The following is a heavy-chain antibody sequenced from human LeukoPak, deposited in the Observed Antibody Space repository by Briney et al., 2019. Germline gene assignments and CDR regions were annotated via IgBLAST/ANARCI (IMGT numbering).Heavy chain of an antibody. CDR3: ARDRIDLNYYDSSLDY. J-gene: IGHJ4*02. V-gene: IGHV3-48*03. CDR2: ISSSGSTI. D-gene: IGHD3-22*01. Sequence: QPGGSLRLSCAASGFTFSSYEMNWVRQAPGKGLEWVSYISSSGSTIYYADSVKGRFTISRDNAKNSLYLQMNSLRAEDTAVYYCARDRIDLNYYDSSLDYWGQGTLVTASS. CDR1: GFTFSSYE.